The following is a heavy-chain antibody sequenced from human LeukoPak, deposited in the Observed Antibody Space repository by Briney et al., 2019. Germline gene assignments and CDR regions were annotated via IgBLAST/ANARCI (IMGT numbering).Heavy chain of an antibody. CDR1: GGSISSYY. CDR3: ARDARYCSGGSCSRTGPFQH. Sequence: SETLSLTCTVSGGSISSYYWSWIWQPPGKGLEWIGYIYYSGSTNYNPSLKSRVTISVDTSKNQFSLKLSSVTAADTAVYYCARDARYCSGGSCSRTGPFQHWGQGTLVTVSS. D-gene: IGHD2-15*01. CDR2: IYYSGST. V-gene: IGHV4-59*01. J-gene: IGHJ1*01.